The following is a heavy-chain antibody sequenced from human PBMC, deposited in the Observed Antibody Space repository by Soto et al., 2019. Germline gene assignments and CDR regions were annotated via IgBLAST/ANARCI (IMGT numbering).Heavy chain of an antibody. CDR3: ARAQGGIAADESGMDV. CDR1: GYSFTSYW. V-gene: IGHV5-10-1*01. Sequence: PGESLNISCKGSGYSFTSYWISWVRQMPGTGLEWMGRIDPSDSYTNYSPSFQGHVTISADKPISTAYLQWSSLKASDTAMYYCARAQGGIAADESGMDVWCQGTTVNVSS. D-gene: IGHD6-13*01. J-gene: IGHJ6*02. CDR2: IDPSDSYT.